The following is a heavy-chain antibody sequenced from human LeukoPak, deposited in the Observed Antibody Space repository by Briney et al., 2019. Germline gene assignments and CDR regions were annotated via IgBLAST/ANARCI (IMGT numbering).Heavy chain of an antibody. D-gene: IGHD6-19*01. Sequence: GEALKISLKAAGSRFTTYWIAWVRQRPGKGLEWMGIIYPGDSDTRYSQSFKGQVTISADKPNNTAYLLWSSLKAADTGMYYCARRVAGTPLLDYWGQGTLVTVSS. V-gene: IGHV5-51*01. CDR1: GSRFTTYW. J-gene: IGHJ4*02. CDR2: IYPGDSDT. CDR3: ARRVAGTPLLDY.